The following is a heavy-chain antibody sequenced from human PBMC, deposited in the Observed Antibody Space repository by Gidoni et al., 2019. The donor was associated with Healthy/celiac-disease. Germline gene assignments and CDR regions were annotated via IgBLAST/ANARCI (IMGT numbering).Heavy chain of an antibody. Sequence: QVQLQQWGAGLLKPSETLSLTCAVYGGSFSGYYWSWIRQPPGKGLEWIGEINHSGSTNYNPSLKSRVTISVDTSKNQFSLKLSSVTAADTAVYYCARLASGYYVDYWGQGTLVTVSS. CDR3: ARLASGYYVDY. J-gene: IGHJ4*02. CDR2: INHSGST. D-gene: IGHD3-22*01. CDR1: GGSFSGYY. V-gene: IGHV4-34*01.